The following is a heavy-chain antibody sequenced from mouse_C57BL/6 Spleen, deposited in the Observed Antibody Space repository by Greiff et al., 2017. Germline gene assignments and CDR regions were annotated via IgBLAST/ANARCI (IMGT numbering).Heavy chain of an antibody. CDR3: ARGGGIYDSYYDYFDY. CDR2: INYDGSST. CDR1: GFTFSDYY. V-gene: IGHV5-16*01. J-gene: IGHJ2*01. D-gene: IGHD2-3*01. Sequence: EVKLMESEGGLVQPGSSMKLSCTASGFTFSDYYMAWVRQVPEKGLEWVANINYDGSSTYYLDSLKSRFIISRDNAKNILYLQMSSLKSEDTATYYCARGGGIYDSYYDYFDYWGQGTTLTVSS.